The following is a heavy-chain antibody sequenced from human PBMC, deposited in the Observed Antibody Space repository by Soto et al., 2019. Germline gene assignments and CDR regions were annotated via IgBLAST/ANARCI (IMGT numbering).Heavy chain of an antibody. J-gene: IGHJ4*02. Sequence: EVQLLESGGDLVQPGGSLRLSCAASGFPFNDYAMSWVRQAPGKGLEWVSSISGSGGTTYYADSVKGRLTVSRDNSKNTLYLQMNSLRAEDTAVYYCAKVRNQLAYFDSWGQGTLVTVSS. CDR1: GFPFNDYA. CDR2: ISGSGGTT. V-gene: IGHV3-23*01. CDR3: AKVRNQLAYFDS. D-gene: IGHD2-2*01.